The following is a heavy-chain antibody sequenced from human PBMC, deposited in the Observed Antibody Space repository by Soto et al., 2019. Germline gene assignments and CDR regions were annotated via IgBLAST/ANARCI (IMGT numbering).Heavy chain of an antibody. Sequence: QMQLVQSGAEVKKPGASVKVSCKASGYTFTTYYIHWVRQAPGQGLEWMGIINPSGGTASYPPEFQGRVIMTSDTSTSTAYMELSSLRSEVTAVYFCASSLQQLVLVYWGQGTLATVSS. CDR3: ASSLQQLVLVY. CDR1: GYTFTTYY. CDR2: INPSGGTA. J-gene: IGHJ4*02. V-gene: IGHV1-46*01. D-gene: IGHD6-13*01.